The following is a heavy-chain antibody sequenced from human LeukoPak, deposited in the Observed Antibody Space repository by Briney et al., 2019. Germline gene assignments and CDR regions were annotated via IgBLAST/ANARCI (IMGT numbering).Heavy chain of an antibody. Sequence: GGCLRLSCAASGFTFSSYSMNWVRQAPGKGLEWVSYISSSSSTIYYADSVKGRFTISRDNAKNSLYLQMNSLRAEDTAAYYYARVPRYKLGYYNYYYMDVWGKGNTVTVSS. CDR3: ARVPRYKLGYYNYYYMDV. CDR2: ISSSSSTI. V-gene: IGHV3-48*01. D-gene: IGHD2-2*01. CDR1: GFTFSSYS. J-gene: IGHJ6*03.